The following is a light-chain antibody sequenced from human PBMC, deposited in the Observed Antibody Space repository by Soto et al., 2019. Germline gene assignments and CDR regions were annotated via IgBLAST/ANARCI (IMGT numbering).Light chain of an antibody. J-gene: IGKJ4*01. Sequence: EIVLTQSPGTLSLSPGERATLSCRASQSVSSSYLAWYQQKPGQAPRLLIYGASSRATGIPGRFSGSGSGTDFTLTISRLEPEDFAVYYCQQYGSSPPTLGGGTKVDIK. CDR1: QSVSSSY. V-gene: IGKV3-20*01. CDR2: GAS. CDR3: QQYGSSPPT.